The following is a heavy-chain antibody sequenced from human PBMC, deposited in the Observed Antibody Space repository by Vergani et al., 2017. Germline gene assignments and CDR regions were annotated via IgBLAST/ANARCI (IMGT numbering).Heavy chain of an antibody. Sequence: QVQLQESGPGLVKPSETLSLTCTVSGCSISSYYWSWIRQPPGKGLEWIGYIYYSGSTNYNPSLKSRVTISVDTSKNQFSLKLSSVTAADTAVYYCARSSRWLQFDYFDYWGQGTLVTVSS. CDR2: IYYSGST. V-gene: IGHV4-59*01. CDR1: GCSISSYY. CDR3: ARSSRWLQFDYFDY. D-gene: IGHD5-24*01. J-gene: IGHJ4*02.